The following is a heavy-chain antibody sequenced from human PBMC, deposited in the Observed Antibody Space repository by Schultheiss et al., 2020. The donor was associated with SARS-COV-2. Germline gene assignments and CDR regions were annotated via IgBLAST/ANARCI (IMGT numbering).Heavy chain of an antibody. V-gene: IGHV4-59*01. Sequence: SETLSLTCTVSGGSLTSYYWTWSRQPPGKGLEWIGYIFYSGSTIYNPSLKSRVTISVDTSKNQFSLRLRSVTAADTAVYYCARGNWNHVQADYWGQGILGTVS. D-gene: IGHD1-1*01. CDR1: GGSLTSYY. CDR2: IFYSGST. J-gene: IGHJ4*02. CDR3: ARGNWNHVQADY.